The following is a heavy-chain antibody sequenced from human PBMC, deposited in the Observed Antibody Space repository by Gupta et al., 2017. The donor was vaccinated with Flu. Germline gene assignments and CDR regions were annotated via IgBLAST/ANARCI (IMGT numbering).Heavy chain of an antibody. V-gene: IGHV3-9*01. CDR3: VEDRGYTWDAIDF. Sequence: EVQLVESGGGLVQPGRSLRLSCAASGITFDDYAMHWVRQAPGKGLEWVSGISWNSDTIGYADAVKGRFTLSRDTAKNSLYLQMNSRRPEDTALYDCVEDRGYTWDAIDFWGQGTMVTVSS. J-gene: IGHJ3*01. D-gene: IGHD6-13*01. CDR1: GITFDDYA. CDR2: ISWNSDTI.